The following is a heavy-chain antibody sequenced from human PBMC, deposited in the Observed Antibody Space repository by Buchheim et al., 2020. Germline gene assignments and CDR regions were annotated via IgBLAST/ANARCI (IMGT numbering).Heavy chain of an antibody. Sequence: QVQLQESGPGLVKPSQTLSLTCTVSGGSISSGGYYWSWIRQHPGKGLEWIGYIYYSGSTYYNPSPKSRVTISVDTSKNQFSLKLSSVTAADTAVYYCARSNYYDSSGYYAKYYYYYGMDVWGQGTT. D-gene: IGHD3-22*01. CDR2: IYYSGST. CDR3: ARSNYYDSSGYYAKYYYYYGMDV. CDR1: GGSISSGGYY. J-gene: IGHJ6*02. V-gene: IGHV4-31*03.